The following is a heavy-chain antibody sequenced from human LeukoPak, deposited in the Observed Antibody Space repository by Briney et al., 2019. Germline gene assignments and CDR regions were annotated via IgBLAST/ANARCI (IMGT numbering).Heavy chain of an antibody. Sequence: GNSLRLSCAASGFTVSTSVMHWVRQAPGKGLDWAAIISFDGTTKYYADSVKGRFTISRDNSKNTLFLQMDSLRVEDTAVYYCVKGKDLYGALDIWGQGTMVTVSS. D-gene: IGHD3-16*01. J-gene: IGHJ3*02. CDR2: ISFDGTTK. V-gene: IGHV3-30*18. CDR1: GFTVSTSV. CDR3: VKGKDLYGALDI.